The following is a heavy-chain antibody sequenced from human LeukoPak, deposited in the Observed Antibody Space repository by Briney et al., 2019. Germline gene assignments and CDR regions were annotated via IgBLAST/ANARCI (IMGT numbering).Heavy chain of an antibody. D-gene: IGHD3-10*01. V-gene: IGHV3-21*06. CDR3: ARVRTTGSYYGMDV. J-gene: IGHJ6*02. CDR1: GFTFSSYS. CDR2: FTSRSRNI. Sequence: GGSLRLSCAASGFTFSSYSMTWVRQAPGKGLEWLSSFTSRSRNIYYADSVKGRFTISRDNAKNLLYLQMNSLRAEDTAIYYCARVRTTGSYYGMDVWGQGTTVTVSS.